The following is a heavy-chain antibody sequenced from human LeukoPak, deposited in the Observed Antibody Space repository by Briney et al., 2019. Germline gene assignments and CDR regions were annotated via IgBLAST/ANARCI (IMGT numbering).Heavy chain of an antibody. CDR1: GGSISSYY. D-gene: IGHD7-27*01. CDR3: ARVGNWAIDY. CDR2: IYTSGST. Sequence: SETLSLTCTVSGGSISSYYWSWIRQPAGKGLEWIGRIYTSGSTNYNPSLKSRVTMSVGTSKTQFSLKLSSVPAADTAVYYCARVGNWAIDYWGQGTLVTVSS. V-gene: IGHV4-4*07. J-gene: IGHJ4*02.